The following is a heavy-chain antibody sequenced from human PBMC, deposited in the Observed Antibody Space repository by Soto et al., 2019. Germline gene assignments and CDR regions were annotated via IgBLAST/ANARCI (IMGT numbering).Heavy chain of an antibody. CDR1: GGTFSNFA. CDR3: ARDYGAKYCAMDV. D-gene: IGHD2-8*02. V-gene: IGHV1-69*01. Sequence: QLQLVQSGAEVKKPGSSVKVSCKASGGTFSNFAISWVRQAPGQGLEWMGEIIPIFDTLNYAQKFQDRVTITADESTSTGSMELSSLRSEDTAVYYCARDYGAKYCAMDVWGQGTTVTVSS. CDR2: IIPIFDTL. J-gene: IGHJ6*02.